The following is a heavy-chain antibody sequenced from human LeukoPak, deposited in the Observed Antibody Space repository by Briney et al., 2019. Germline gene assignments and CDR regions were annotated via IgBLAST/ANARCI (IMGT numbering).Heavy chain of an antibody. CDR2: INPNSGGT. D-gene: IGHD4-17*01. CDR1: GYTFTGYY. J-gene: IGHJ5*02. V-gene: IGHV1-2*02. Sequence: GASVKVSCKASGYTFTGYYMHWVRQAPGQGLEWMGWINPNSGGTNYAQKLQGRVTMTRDTSISTAYMELSRLRSDDTAAYYCARGGPVAYYGWFDPWGQGTLVTVSS. CDR3: ARGGPVAYYGWFDP.